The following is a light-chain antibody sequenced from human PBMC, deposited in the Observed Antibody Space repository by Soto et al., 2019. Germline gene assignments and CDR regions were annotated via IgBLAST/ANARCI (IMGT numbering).Light chain of an antibody. Sequence: AIQLTQSPSSLSASVGDRVTITCRASQGISSALAWYQQKPGKAPKLLIYDASRLESGVPSRFSGSGSGTDFTLTISSLQPEDFATYYCQQFNSYPPVTFGGGTKVEIK. V-gene: IGKV1-13*02. CDR1: QGISSA. CDR3: QQFNSYPPVT. CDR2: DAS. J-gene: IGKJ4*01.